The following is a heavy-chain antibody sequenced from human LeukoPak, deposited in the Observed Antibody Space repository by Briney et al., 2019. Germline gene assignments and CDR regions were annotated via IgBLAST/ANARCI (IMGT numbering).Heavy chain of an antibody. CDR3: ARDSEVSSGWYPFDY. V-gene: IGHV4-59*01. CDR1: GGSISSYY. CDR2: IYYSGST. J-gene: IGHJ4*02. Sequence: SETLSLTCTVSGGSISSYYWSWIRQPAGKGLEWIGYIYYSGSTNYNPSLKSRVTISLDTSKNQFSLKLSSVTAADTAVYYCARDSEVSSGWYPFDYWGQGTLVTVSS. D-gene: IGHD6-19*01.